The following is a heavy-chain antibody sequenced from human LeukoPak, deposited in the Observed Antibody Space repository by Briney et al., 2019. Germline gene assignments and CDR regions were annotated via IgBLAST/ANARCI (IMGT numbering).Heavy chain of an antibody. D-gene: IGHD3-22*01. CDR2: IYHSGST. CDR1: GYSISSGYY. CDR3: AREGLYDSSGYIDY. J-gene: IGHJ4*02. Sequence: SETLSLTRAVSGYSISSGYYWGWIRQPPGKGLEWIGSIYHSGSTYYNPSLKSRVTISVDTSKNQFSLKLSSVTAADTAVYYCAREGLYDSSGYIDYWGQGTLVTVSS. V-gene: IGHV4-38-2*02.